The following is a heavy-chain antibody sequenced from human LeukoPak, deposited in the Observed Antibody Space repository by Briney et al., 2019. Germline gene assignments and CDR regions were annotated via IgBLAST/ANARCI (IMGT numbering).Heavy chain of an antibody. Sequence: ASVKVSCKALGYTFTDHYFHWLRQAPGQGLEWMGWIHPGRGDTNYPQKFQGRVSLTRDTSISTAYMELSRLTSDDTAVYYCARDHNWGPHYWGQGTLVSVSS. CDR2: IHPGRGDT. V-gene: IGHV1-2*02. J-gene: IGHJ4*02. D-gene: IGHD7-27*01. CDR3: ARDHNWGPHY. CDR1: GYTFTDHY.